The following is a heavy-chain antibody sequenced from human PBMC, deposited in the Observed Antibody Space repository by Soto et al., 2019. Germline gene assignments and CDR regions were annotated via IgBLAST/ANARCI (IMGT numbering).Heavy chain of an antibody. Sequence: QVQLVESGGGVVQPGRSLRLSCAASGFTFSSYAMHWVRRAPGKGLEWMAVMSYDGSNKYYADSVKGRFTISRDNSKITLYLQMNSLRPEDTALYYCARDGGAYWGQGTLVIVSS. V-gene: IGHV3-30-3*01. CDR2: MSYDGSNK. CDR1: GFTFSSYA. CDR3: ARDGGAY. J-gene: IGHJ4*02. D-gene: IGHD3-16*01.